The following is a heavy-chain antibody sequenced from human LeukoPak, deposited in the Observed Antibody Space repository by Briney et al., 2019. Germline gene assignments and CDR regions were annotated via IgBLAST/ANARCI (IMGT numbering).Heavy chain of an antibody. CDR2: IIPIFGTA. J-gene: IGHJ6*03. D-gene: IGHD3-22*01. V-gene: IGHV1-69*05. Sequence: GSSVKVSCKASGGTFSSYAISRVRQAPGQGLEWMGRIIPIFGTANYAQKFQGRVTITTDESTSTAYMELSSLRSEDTAVYYCARGYYDSSGDNYYYYYMDVWGKGTTVTVSS. CDR3: ARGYYDSSGDNYYYYYMDV. CDR1: GGTFSSYA.